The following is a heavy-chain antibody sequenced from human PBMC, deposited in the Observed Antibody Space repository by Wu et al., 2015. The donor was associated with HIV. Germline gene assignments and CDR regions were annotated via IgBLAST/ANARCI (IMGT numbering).Heavy chain of an antibody. CDR3: ARETAQAAMVTWYYYGMDV. V-gene: IGHV1-2*02. CDR1: GYTFTGYY. D-gene: IGHD5-18*01. J-gene: IGHJ6*02. Sequence: QVQLVQSGAEVKKPGASVKVSCKASGYTFTGYYMHWVRQAPGQGLEWMGWINPNSGGTNYALKFQGRVTMTRDTSISTAYMELSRLRSDDTAVYYCARETAQAAMVTWYYYGMDVWGQGTTVTVSS. CDR2: INPNSGGT.